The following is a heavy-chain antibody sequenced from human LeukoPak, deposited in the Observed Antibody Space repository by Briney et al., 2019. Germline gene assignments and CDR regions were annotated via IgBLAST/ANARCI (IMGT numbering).Heavy chain of an antibody. Sequence: GASVKVSCKASGGTFSCYAISWVRQAPGQGLEWVGGIIPIFGTANYAQKFQGRVTITADESTSTAYMELSSLRSEDTAVCYCARERITIFGVVPPYYYGMDVWGQGTKVTVSS. V-gene: IGHV1-69*01. CDR2: IIPIFGTA. CDR3: ARERITIFGVVPPYYYGMDV. D-gene: IGHD3-3*01. CDR1: GGTFSCYA. J-gene: IGHJ6*02.